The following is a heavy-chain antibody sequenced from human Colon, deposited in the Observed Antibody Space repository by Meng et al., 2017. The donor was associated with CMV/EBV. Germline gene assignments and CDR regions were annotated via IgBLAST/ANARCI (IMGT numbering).Heavy chain of an antibody. V-gene: IGHV5-51*01. CDR2: IYPDDSQT. D-gene: IGHD2-2*01. J-gene: IGHJ4*02. Sequence: ESLKISCKASGYTFASDWIAWVRQMPGKGLEWMGIIYPDDSQTKYSPSFQGQVTISADKSISTAYLQWSTLKASDTAVYYCARERQVGYWGQGTLVTVSS. CDR1: GYTFASDW. CDR3: ARERQVGY.